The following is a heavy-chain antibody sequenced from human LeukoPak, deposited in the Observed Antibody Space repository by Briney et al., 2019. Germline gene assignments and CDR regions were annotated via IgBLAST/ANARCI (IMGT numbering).Heavy chain of an antibody. CDR3: ARDLPLYGDYAHYYYMDV. Sequence: SVKVSCKASGGTFSSYAISWVRQAPGQGLEWMGGTIPIFGTANYAQKFQGRVTITTDESTSTAYMELSSLRSEDTAVYYCARDLPLYGDYAHYYYMDVWGKGTTVTVSS. CDR1: GGTFSSYA. CDR2: TIPIFGTA. D-gene: IGHD4-17*01. V-gene: IGHV1-69*05. J-gene: IGHJ6*03.